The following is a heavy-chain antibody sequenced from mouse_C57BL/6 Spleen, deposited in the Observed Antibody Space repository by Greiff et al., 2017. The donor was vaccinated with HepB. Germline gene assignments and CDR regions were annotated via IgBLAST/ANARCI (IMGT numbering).Heavy chain of an antibody. CDR1: GYTFTSYW. V-gene: IGHV1-55*01. J-gene: IGHJ1*03. Sequence: VKLQQPGAELVKPGASVKMSCKASGYTFTSYWITWVKQRPGQGLEWIGDIYPGSGSTNYNEKFKSKATLTVDTSSSTAYMQLSSLTSEDSAVYYCAREGAGTNWYFDVWGTGTTVTVSS. CDR3: AREGAGTNWYFDV. CDR2: IYPGSGST. D-gene: IGHD1-1*01.